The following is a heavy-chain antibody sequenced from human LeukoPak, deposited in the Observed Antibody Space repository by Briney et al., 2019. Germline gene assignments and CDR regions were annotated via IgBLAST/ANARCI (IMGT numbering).Heavy chain of an antibody. Sequence: GGSLRLSCAASGFTFSSYGMHWVCQAPGKGLEWVAVISYDGSNKYYADSVKGRFTISRDNSKNTLYLQMNSLRAEDTAVYYCAKTDIVGAFDYWGQGTLVTVSS. J-gene: IGHJ4*02. D-gene: IGHD1-26*01. CDR2: ISYDGSNK. CDR3: AKTDIVGAFDY. V-gene: IGHV3-30*18. CDR1: GFTFSSYG.